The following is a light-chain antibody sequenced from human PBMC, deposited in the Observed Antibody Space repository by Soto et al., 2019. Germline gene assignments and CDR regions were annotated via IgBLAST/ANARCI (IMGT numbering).Light chain of an antibody. Sequence: ESVLTQSPGTLSLSPGERATLSCRASQTVNSGYLAWYQQNTGQAPRLLIYGASSRATGIPDRFSGSGSATDFTLTISRLEPEDFAVYYCQQYGISPFTFGQGTRLEIK. CDR1: QTVNSGY. J-gene: IGKJ2*01. CDR2: GAS. V-gene: IGKV3-20*01. CDR3: QQYGISPFT.